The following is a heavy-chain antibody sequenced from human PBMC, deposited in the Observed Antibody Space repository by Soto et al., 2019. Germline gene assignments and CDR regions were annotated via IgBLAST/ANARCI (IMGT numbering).Heavy chain of an antibody. D-gene: IGHD7-27*01. CDR1: GFTFSSYS. J-gene: IGHJ6*03. V-gene: IGHV3-48*01. CDR3: ARDLSWGSNWYYYMDV. CDR2: ISNSRSNI. Sequence: GGSLRLSCAASGFTFSSYSMHWVRQAPGKGLEWVSFISNSRSNIYYADSVKGRFTISRDNAKNSLYLQMNSLRAEDTAVYYCARDLSWGSNWYYYMDVWGKGTTVTVSS.